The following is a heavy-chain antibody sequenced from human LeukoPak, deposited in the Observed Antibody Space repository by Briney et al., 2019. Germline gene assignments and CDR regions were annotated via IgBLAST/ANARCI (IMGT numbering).Heavy chain of an antibody. Sequence: GGSLRLSCAASGFTFSSYAMHWVRQAPGKGPEYVSAISSNGGSTYYANSVKGRFTISRDNSKNTLYLQMGSLRAEDMAVYYCARGVGAFSNWFDPWGQGTLVTVSS. CDR2: ISSNGGST. CDR3: ARGVGAFSNWFDP. CDR1: GFTFSSYA. J-gene: IGHJ5*02. D-gene: IGHD1-26*01. V-gene: IGHV3-64*01.